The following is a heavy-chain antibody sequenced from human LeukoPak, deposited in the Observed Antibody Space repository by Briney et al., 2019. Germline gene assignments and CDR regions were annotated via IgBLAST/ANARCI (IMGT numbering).Heavy chain of an antibody. V-gene: IGHV1-2*02. CDR3: ARDGTTVTTADAFDI. D-gene: IGHD4-17*01. Sequence: ASVKVSCKASGYTFTGYYMHWVRQAPGQGLEWMGWINPNSGGTNYAQKFQGRVTMTRDTSISTAYMELSRLRSDDTAVYYCARDGTTVTTADAFDIWGQGTMVTVSS. J-gene: IGHJ3*02. CDR2: INPNSGGT. CDR1: GYTFTGYY.